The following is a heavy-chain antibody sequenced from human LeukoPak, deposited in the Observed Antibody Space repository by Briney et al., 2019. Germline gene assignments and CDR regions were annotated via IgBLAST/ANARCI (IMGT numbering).Heavy chain of an antibody. CDR3: AKDSGYSYGFLFYDY. CDR2: IWYDGSNK. Sequence: GTSLRLSCVASGFIFSNYGMHWVRQAPGKGLEWVAVIWYDGSNKYYADSVKGRFTISRDNSKNTLYLQMNSLRAEDTAVYYCAKDSGYSYGFLFYDYWGQGTLVTVSS. V-gene: IGHV3-33*06. CDR1: GFIFSNYG. J-gene: IGHJ4*02. D-gene: IGHD5-18*01.